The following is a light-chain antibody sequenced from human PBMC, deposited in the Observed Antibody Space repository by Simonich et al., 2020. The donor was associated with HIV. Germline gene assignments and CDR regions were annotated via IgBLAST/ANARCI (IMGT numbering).Light chain of an antibody. J-gene: IGLJ2*01. CDR1: SSDVGSYNL. CDR3: CSYAGISTFKV. CDR2: EGS. Sequence: QSALTQPASVSGSPGQSITISCTGTSSDVGSYNLVSWYQQHPGKAPKLMIYEGSKRPSGVSIRFSGSKSGNTASLTISGLQAEDEADYYCCSYAGISTFKVFGGGTKLTVL. V-gene: IGLV2-23*03.